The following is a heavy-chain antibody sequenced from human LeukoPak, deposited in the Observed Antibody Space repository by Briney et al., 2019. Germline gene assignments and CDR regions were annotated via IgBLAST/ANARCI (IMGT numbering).Heavy chain of an antibody. V-gene: IGHV1-24*01. CDR3: ATAGDDVDSVMIRDF. D-gene: IGHD3-16*01. Sequence: ASVKVSCKLSGNTLTEFSMHWVRQAPGKGLEWMGGFDPEDGKTIYAQKFQGRVTMTEDTSTDTAYMELSSLRSEDTAVYYCATAGDDVDSVMIRDFWGQGTLVTVSS. CDR1: GNTLTEFS. J-gene: IGHJ4*02. CDR2: FDPEDGKT.